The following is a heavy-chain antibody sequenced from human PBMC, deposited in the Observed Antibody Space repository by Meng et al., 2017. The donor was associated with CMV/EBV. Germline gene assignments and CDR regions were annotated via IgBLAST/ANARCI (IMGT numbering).Heavy chain of an antibody. CDR3: ARRYLRDIVVVTHYYYGMDV. D-gene: IGHD2-2*01. V-gene: IGHV3-19*01. J-gene: IGHJ6*02. Sequence: LSLTCAASGFTFSNSDMNWVRQAPGKGLEWVSGVSWNGSRTHYADSVKGRFIISRDNSRNFLYQQMNSLRPEDMAVYYCARRYLRDIVVVTHYYYGMDVWGQGTTVTVSS. CDR2: VSWNGSRT. CDR1: GFTFSNSD.